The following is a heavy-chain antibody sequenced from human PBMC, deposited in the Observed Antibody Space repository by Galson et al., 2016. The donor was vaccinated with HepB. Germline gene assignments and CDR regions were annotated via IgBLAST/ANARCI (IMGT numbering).Heavy chain of an antibody. Sequence: SETLSLTCAVSGGSISNDYWWSWVRQSPGKGLEWIGEIYQTGTANYDPSFTRRATISVDKPKNQFSLRLDSVTAADTAVYYCTRGTLGTAATMAFDYWGQGTLVSVSA. CDR2: IYQTGTA. J-gene: IGHJ4*02. V-gene: IGHV4-4*02. CDR3: TRGTLGTAATMAFDY. CDR1: GGSISNDYW. D-gene: IGHD4/OR15-4a*01.